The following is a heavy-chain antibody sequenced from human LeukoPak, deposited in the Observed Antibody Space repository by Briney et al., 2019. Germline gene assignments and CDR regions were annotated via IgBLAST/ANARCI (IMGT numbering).Heavy chain of an antibody. Sequence: GGSLRLSCAASGFTFSSYAMHWVRQAPGKGLEWVAVISYDGSNKYYADSVKGRFTISRDNSKNTLYLQMNRLRAEDTAVYYCARPSKKAVAGMLYYFDYWGQGTLVTVSS. J-gene: IGHJ4*02. CDR2: ISYDGSNK. CDR3: ARPSKKAVAGMLYYFDY. D-gene: IGHD6-19*01. CDR1: GFTFSSYA. V-gene: IGHV3-30*01.